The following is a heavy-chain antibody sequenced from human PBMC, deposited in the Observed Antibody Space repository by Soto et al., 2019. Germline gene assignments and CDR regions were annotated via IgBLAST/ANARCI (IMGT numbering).Heavy chain of an antibody. CDR3: ARLKESNGYSHLDY. D-gene: IGHD3-22*01. V-gene: IGHV4-4*02. CDR2: IYHSGST. J-gene: IGHJ4*02. Sequence: QVQLQESGPGLVKPSGTLSITCSVCGGSISSSNWWSWVRHPPVKGLEWIGEIYHSGSTNYNPSLNSLVTISVDKSKNQFTLTLSSVTAADTAVYYCARLKESNGYSHLDYWFQGTLVTVSS. CDR1: GGSISSSNW.